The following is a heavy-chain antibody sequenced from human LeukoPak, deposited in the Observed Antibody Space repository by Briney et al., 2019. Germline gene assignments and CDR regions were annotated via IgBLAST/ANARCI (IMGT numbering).Heavy chain of an antibody. J-gene: IGHJ4*02. CDR3: ASWANSGYDGLDY. Sequence: SETLSLTCTVSGGSISSYYWSWIRQPPGKGLEWIGYIYYSGSTNYNPSLKSRVTISVDTSKNQFSLKLSSVTAADTAVYYCASWANSGYDGLDYWGQGTLVTVSS. V-gene: IGHV4-59*08. CDR1: GGSISSYY. CDR2: IYYSGST. D-gene: IGHD5-12*01.